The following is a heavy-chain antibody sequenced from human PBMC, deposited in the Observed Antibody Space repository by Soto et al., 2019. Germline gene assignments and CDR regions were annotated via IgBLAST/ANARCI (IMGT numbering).Heavy chain of an antibody. V-gene: IGHV4-30-2*01. CDR3: ARDPPPPMTTEWL. Sequence: SETLSLTCAVSGGSISSGGYSWSWIRQPPGKGLEWIGYIYHSGSTYYNPSLKSRVTISVDRSKNQFSLKLSSVTAADTAVYYCARDPPPPMTTEWLWGQGTLVTVSS. CDR1: GGSISSGGYS. CDR2: IYHSGST. D-gene: IGHD4-17*01. J-gene: IGHJ4*02.